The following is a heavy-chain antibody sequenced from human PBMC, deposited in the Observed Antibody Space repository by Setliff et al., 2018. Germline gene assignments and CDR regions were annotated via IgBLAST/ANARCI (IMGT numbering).Heavy chain of an antibody. D-gene: IGHD1-26*01. J-gene: IGHJ4*02. CDR1: GFTFGSYW. CDR3: ARAREFGGGSYPTNFDY. CDR2: IKQDGSEK. V-gene: IGHV3-7*01. Sequence: GGSLRLSCAASGFTFGSYWMTWVRQAPGKGLEWVANIKQDGSEKYYVDSVKGRFTISRDNAKNSLYLQMNSLRAEDTAVYYCARAREFGGGSYPTNFDYWGQGTLVTVSS.